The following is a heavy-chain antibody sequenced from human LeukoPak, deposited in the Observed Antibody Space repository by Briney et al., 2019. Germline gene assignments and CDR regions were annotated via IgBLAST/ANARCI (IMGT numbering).Heavy chain of an antibody. CDR2: ISSSGSTI. D-gene: IGHD4-17*01. Sequence: GGSLRLSCAASGFTFSDYYMSWIRQAPGKGLEWVSYISSSGSTIYYADSVKGRFTISRDNAKNSLYLQMNSLRAEDTAVYYCASRGHDYGDYYYYMDVWGKGTTVTVSS. CDR1: GFTFSDYY. V-gene: IGHV3-11*04. J-gene: IGHJ6*03. CDR3: ASRGHDYGDYYYYMDV.